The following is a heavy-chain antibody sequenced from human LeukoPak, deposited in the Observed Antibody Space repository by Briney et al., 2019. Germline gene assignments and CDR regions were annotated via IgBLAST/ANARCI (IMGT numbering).Heavy chain of an antibody. J-gene: IGHJ4*02. CDR3: ARGAGVDCSSTSCYVEKFDY. CDR1: GGSISSRGYS. Sequence: PSETPSLTCAVSGGSISSRGYSWSWIRQPPGKGLEWIGYIYHSGSTYYNPSLKSRVTISVDRSKNQFSLKLSSVTAADTAVYYCARGAGVDCSSTSCYVEKFDYWGQGTLVTVSS. D-gene: IGHD2-2*01. CDR2: IYHSGST. V-gene: IGHV4-30-2*01.